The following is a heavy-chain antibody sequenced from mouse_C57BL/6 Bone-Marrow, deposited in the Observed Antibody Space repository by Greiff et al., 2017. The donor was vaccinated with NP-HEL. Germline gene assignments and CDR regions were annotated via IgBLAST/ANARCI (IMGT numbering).Heavy chain of an antibody. CDR2: IYPRSGNT. CDR1: GYTFTSYG. CDR3: ARSTYYFDY. Sequence: QVQLQQSGAELARPGASVKLSCKASGYTFTSYGISWVKQRTGQGLEWIGEIYPRSGNTYYTEKFKGKATLTADKSSSTAYMELRSLTSEDSAVYFCARSTYYFDYWGQGTTLTVSS. J-gene: IGHJ2*01. V-gene: IGHV1-81*01.